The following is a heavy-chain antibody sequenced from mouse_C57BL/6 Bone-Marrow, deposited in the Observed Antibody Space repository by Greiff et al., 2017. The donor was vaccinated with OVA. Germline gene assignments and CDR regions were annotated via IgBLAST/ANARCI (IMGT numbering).Heavy chain of an antibody. V-gene: IGHV1-76*01. CDR1: GYTFTDYY. D-gene: IGHD4-1*01. J-gene: IGHJ3*01. CDR3: AHWSWFAY. Sequence: VQLVESGAELVRPGASVKLSCKASGYTFTDYYINWVKQRPGQGLEWIARVYPGSGNTYYNEKFKGKATLTAEKSSSTAYMQLSSLTSEDSAVYFCAHWSWFAYWGQGTLVTVSA. CDR2: VYPGSGNT.